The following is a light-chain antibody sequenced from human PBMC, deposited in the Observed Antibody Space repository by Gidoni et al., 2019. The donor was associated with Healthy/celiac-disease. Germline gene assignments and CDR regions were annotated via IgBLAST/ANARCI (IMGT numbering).Light chain of an antibody. CDR3: QQSYSTPYT. V-gene: IGKV1-39*01. CDR2: AAS. CDR1: ESISSY. J-gene: IGKJ2*01. Sequence: DIQMTQSPSSLSASVGDRVTITCRASESISSYLNWYRQKPGKAPKLLIYAASSLQSGVPSRFSGSGSGTDFPLTISSLQPEDFATFYCQQSYSTPYTFGPGTKLEIK.